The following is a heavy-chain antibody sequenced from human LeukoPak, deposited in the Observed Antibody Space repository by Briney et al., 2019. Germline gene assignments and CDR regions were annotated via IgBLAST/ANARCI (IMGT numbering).Heavy chain of an antibody. D-gene: IGHD2-15*01. CDR3: ARVPLPRRYCSGGSCSYYYYMDV. CDR2: INCSGST. Sequence: SETLSLTCTVSGGSVSSSSYYWGWIRQPPGKGLEWIGSINCSGSTYYNPSLKSRVTISVDTSKNQFSLKLSSVTAADTAVYYCARVPLPRRYCSGGSCSYYYYMDVWGKGTTVTVSS. V-gene: IGHV4-39*01. CDR1: GGSVSSSSYY. J-gene: IGHJ6*03.